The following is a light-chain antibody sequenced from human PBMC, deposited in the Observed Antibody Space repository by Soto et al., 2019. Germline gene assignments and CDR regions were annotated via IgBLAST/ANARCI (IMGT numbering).Light chain of an antibody. V-gene: IGLV2-14*03. CDR2: DVS. J-gene: IGLJ2*01. Sequence: QSALTQPASVSGSPGQSITIPCTGTSSDVGVYNHVSWYQHHPGKAPKLMIYDVSYRPSGVSNRFSGSKSGNTASLTISGLQAEDEADYYCSSYATNRDVLFGGGTKVTVL. CDR1: SSDVGVYNH. CDR3: SSYATNRDVL.